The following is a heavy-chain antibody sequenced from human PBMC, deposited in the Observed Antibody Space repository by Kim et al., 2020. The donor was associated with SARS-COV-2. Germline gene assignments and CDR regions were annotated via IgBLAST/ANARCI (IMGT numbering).Heavy chain of an antibody. CDR3: VGQQQQVYRTLDY. D-gene: IGHD6-13*01. J-gene: IGHJ4*02. Sequence: ADTGRRRFTISREKAKNTVYLQMSSLRAEDTATYYCVGQQQQVYRTLDYWGQGTLVTVSS. V-gene: IGHV3-23*01.